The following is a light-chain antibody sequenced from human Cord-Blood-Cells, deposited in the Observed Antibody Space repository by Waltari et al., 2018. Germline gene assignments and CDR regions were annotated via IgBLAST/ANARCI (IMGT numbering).Light chain of an antibody. CDR2: AAS. V-gene: IGKV1-39*01. J-gene: IGKJ3*01. CDR3: QQSYSTPVT. CDR1: QSISSY. Sequence: DIQMTQSPSSLSASVGDRVTITCRASQSISSYLNWYQQKPVKAPKLLIYAASSLQSGVPSRVSGSGSGTDFTLTIISLQPEDFATYYCQQSYSTPVTFGPGTKVDIK.